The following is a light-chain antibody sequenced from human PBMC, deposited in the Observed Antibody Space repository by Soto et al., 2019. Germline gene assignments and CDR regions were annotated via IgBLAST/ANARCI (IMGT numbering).Light chain of an antibody. Sequence: QSVLTQPPSVSGAPGQRVTISCIGSSSNIGAGYDVHWYQQVPGTAPKLLIYGNSNRPSGVPDRFSGSKSGTSASLAITGLQAEDEAEYYCQSHDTSLSGSYVFGTGTKVTVL. CDR3: QSHDTSLSGSYV. J-gene: IGLJ1*01. CDR1: SSNIGAGYD. V-gene: IGLV1-40*01. CDR2: GNS.